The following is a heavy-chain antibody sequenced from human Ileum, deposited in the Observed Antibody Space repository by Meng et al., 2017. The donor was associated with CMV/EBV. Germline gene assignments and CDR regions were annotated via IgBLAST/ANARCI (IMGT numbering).Heavy chain of an antibody. CDR3: ARGIQLWSRVEWFDP. CDR1: GGSFSGYS. D-gene: IGHD5-18*01. V-gene: IGHV4-34*01. J-gene: IGHJ5*02. CDR2: INHSGST. Sequence: VYGGSFSGYSWSWIRQPPGKGLEWIGEINHSGSTNYNPSLKSRVTISVDTSKNQFSLKPSSVTAADTAVYYCARGIQLWSRVEWFDPWGQGTLVTVSS.